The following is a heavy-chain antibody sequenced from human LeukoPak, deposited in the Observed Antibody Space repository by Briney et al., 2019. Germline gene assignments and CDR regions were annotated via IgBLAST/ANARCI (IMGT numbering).Heavy chain of an antibody. CDR1: GYTFTSYD. D-gene: IGHD5-18*01. J-gene: IGHJ4*02. Sequence: ASVKVSCKASGYTFTSYDINWVRQATGQGLEWMGWMNPNSGNTGYAQKFQGRVTMTRNTSISTAYMELSSLRSEDTAVYYCAKGASDTAMYFVYFDYWGQGTLVTVSS. CDR2: MNPNSGNT. CDR3: AKGASDTAMYFVYFDY. V-gene: IGHV1-8*01.